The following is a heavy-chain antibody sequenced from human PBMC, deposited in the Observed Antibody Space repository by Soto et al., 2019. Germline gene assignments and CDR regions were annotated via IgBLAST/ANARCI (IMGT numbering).Heavy chain of an antibody. J-gene: IGHJ4*02. CDR1: GGSISSYY. CDR2: IYYSGST. Sequence: QVQLQESGPGLVKPSETLSLTCTVSGGSISSYYWSWIRQPPGKGLEWIGYIYYSGSTNYNPSLKSRVTISVDTSKYQFSLKLSSVTAADTAVYYCAGSPVYCSGGSCYGQSDYWGQGTLVTVSS. D-gene: IGHD2-15*01. V-gene: IGHV4-59*08. CDR3: AGSPVYCSGGSCYGQSDY.